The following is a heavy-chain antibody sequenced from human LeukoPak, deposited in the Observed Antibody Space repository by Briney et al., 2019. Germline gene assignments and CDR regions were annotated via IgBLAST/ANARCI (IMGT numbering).Heavy chain of an antibody. CDR1: GYTFTCYY. D-gene: IGHD5-18*01. CDR3: ARLGRQDTAMA. J-gene: IGHJ5*02. CDR2: VNPNNGGT. Sequence: ASVKVPCKASGYTFTCYYMHWVRQAPGQGLEWMGWVNPNNGGTNYAQKFQGRVTMTSDTSIGTAYMELSSLTSDDTAVYYCARLGRQDTAMAWGQGTLVTVSS. V-gene: IGHV1-2*02.